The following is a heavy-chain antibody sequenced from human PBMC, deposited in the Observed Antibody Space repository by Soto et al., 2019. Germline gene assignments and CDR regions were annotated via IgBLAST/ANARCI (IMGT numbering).Heavy chain of an antibody. CDR1: GYTLTELS. CDR2: FDTEDGET. J-gene: IGHJ4*02. V-gene: IGHV1-24*01. Sequence: GASVKVSCQVSGYTLTELSMHWVRQAPGKGLEWMGGFDTEDGETSYAQKFQGRVTMTEDTSTDTAYMELSSLRSEDTAVYYCAREFPYYASSDSYIHYWGQAALVTVSS. D-gene: IGHD3-16*01. CDR3: AREFPYYASSDSYIHY.